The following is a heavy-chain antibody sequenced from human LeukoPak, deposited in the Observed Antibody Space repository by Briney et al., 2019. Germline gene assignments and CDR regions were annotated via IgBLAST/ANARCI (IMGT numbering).Heavy chain of an antibody. J-gene: IGHJ2*01. V-gene: IGHV4-30-2*01. CDR3: ARDRYPGAPALTRYWYFDL. Sequence: SETLSLTCTVSGGSISSGGYYWSWIRQPPGKGLEWIGYIYHSGSTYYNPSLKSRVTISVDRSKNQFSLKLSSVTAADTAVYYCARDRYPGAPALTRYWYFDLWGRGTLVTVSS. CDR1: GGSISSGGYY. CDR2: IYHSGST. D-gene: IGHD1-26*01.